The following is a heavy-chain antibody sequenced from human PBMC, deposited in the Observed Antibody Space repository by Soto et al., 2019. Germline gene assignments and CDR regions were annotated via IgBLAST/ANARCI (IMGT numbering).Heavy chain of an antibody. CDR2: IYPGDSDI. J-gene: IGHJ6*02. CDR1: GYSFSRYW. D-gene: IGHD1-26*01. Sequence: ESLKISCKGSGYSFSRYWIGWVRQMPGKGLEWMGIIYPGDSDIRYSPSFQGQVTISADTSISTAYLQWSSLKASDTAIYYCARRRGSGSDYYYGMDVWGQGTTVTVSS. V-gene: IGHV5-51*01. CDR3: ARRRGSGSDYYYGMDV.